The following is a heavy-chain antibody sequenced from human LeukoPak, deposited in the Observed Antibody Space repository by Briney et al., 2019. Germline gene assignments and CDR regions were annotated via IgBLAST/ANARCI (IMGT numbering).Heavy chain of an antibody. CDR2: IKSKTVGGTT. CDR1: GFTFSNAW. Sequence: PGGSLRLSCAASGFTFSNAWMSWVRQAPGKGLEWVGRIKSKTVGGTTDYAAPVKGRFTISRDDSKNTLYLQMDSLKTEDTAVYYCTTSLAYCVGDCYPTRWGQGTLVTVSS. CDR3: TTSLAYCVGDCYPTR. D-gene: IGHD2-21*02. J-gene: IGHJ4*02. V-gene: IGHV3-15*01.